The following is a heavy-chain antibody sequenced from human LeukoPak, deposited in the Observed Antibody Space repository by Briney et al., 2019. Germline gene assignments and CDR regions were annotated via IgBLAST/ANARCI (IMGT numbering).Heavy chain of an antibody. D-gene: IGHD2-2*03. J-gene: IGHJ4*02. CDR2: ISGSAGTT. CDR1: GFTFSTFA. Sequence: GGSLRLSCAASGFTFSTFAMSWVRQAPGKGLEWVSAISGSAGTTYYADSVKGRFTISRDNSKNTLYLQMDSLRDEDTAVYYCAKDSHWILFDDWGQGTLVTVSS. V-gene: IGHV3-23*01. CDR3: AKDSHWILFDD.